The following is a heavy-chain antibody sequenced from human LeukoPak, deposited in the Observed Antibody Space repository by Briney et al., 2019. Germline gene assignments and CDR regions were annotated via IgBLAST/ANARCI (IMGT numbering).Heavy chain of an antibody. V-gene: IGHV4-61*02. CDR1: GGSISSGSYY. D-gene: IGHD1-1*01. CDR2: IYTSGST. CDR3: ARDRGTWNDDGFDY. J-gene: IGHJ4*02. Sequence: SQTLSLTCTVSGGSISSGSYYWSWIRQPAGKGLEWIGRIYTSGSTNYNPSLKSRVTMSVDTSKNQFSLKLCSVTAADTAVYYCARDRGTWNDDGFDYWGQGTLVTVSS.